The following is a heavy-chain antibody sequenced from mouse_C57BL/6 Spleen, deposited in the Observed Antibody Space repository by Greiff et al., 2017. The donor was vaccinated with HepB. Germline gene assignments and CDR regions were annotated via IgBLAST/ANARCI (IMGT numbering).Heavy chain of an antibody. Sequence: LVEPGASVKIPCKASGYTFTDYNMDWVKQSHGKSLEWTGDINPNNGGTIYNQKFKGKATLTVDKSSSTAYMELRSLTSEDTAVYYCARGGSSGYGYAMDYWGQGTSVTVSS. D-gene: IGHD3-2*02. J-gene: IGHJ4*01. CDR1: GYTFTDYN. V-gene: IGHV1-18*01. CDR2: INPNNGGT. CDR3: ARGGSSGYGYAMDY.